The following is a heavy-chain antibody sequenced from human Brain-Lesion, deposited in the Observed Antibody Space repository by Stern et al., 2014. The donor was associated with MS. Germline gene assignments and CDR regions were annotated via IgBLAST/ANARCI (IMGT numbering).Heavy chain of an antibody. CDR3: ARGRVVPGFQYYATDV. D-gene: IGHD2-2*01. CDR1: GGSISSGGYY. Sequence: VQLVESGPGLVKPSQTLSLSCTVSGGSISSGGYYWSWIRQPAGKGLEWIRRIFNSGSTSYNPSLQSRVTISIDPSKNQFSLRLNSMTAADTAVYYCARGRVVPGFQYYATDVWGQGTTVIVSS. J-gene: IGHJ6*02. V-gene: IGHV4-61*02. CDR2: IFNSGST.